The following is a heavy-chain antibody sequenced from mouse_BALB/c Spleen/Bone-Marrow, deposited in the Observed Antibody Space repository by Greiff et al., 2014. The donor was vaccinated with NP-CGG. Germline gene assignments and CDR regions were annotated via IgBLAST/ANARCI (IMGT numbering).Heavy chain of an antibody. V-gene: IGHV5-17*02. CDR3: ARSGSSSGYFDY. CDR2: ISSGSSTI. CDR1: GFTFSSFA. Sequence: EVKVVESGGGLVQPGGSRKLSCAASGFTFSSFAMHWVRQAPEKGLEWVAYISSGSSTIYHADTVMGRFTISRDNPKNTLFLQMTSLRSEDTAMYYCARSGSSSGYFDYWGQGTTLTVSS. D-gene: IGHD1-1*01. J-gene: IGHJ2*01.